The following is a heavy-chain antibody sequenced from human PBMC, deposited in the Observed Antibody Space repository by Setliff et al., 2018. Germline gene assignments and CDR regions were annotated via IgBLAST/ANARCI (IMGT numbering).Heavy chain of an antibody. J-gene: IGHJ6*03. V-gene: IGHV1-69*05. D-gene: IGHD2-2*01. Sequence: ASVKVSCKASGGTFSKYGISWVRQAPGQGLEWMGGIIPNFRTTSYAQKFQGRVTISTDESTMTAYMELNSLRPEDTAIYYCARSSISCYYACNYNYMDVWGKGTTVTVSS. CDR1: GGTFSKYG. CDR2: IIPNFRTT. CDR3: ARSSISCYYACNYNYMDV.